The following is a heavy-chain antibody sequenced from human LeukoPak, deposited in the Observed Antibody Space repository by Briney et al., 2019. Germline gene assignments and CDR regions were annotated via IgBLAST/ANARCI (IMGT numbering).Heavy chain of an antibody. V-gene: IGHV1-2*04. CDR2: INPNSGDT. CDR3: ARDEGPRWAED. D-gene: IGHD5/OR15-5a*01. CDR1: GYTFTGYY. Sequence: ASVKVSCKASGYTFTGYYMNWVRQAPGQGLEWMGWINPNSGDTNYAQKFQGWVTMTRDTSISTAYMELSRLRSEDTAVYYCARDEGPRWAEDCGQGALVTVSS. J-gene: IGHJ4*02.